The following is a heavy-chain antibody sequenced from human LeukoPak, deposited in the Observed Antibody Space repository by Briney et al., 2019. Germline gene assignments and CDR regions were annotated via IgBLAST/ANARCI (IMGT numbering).Heavy chain of an antibody. D-gene: IGHD3-9*01. V-gene: IGHV1-2*02. CDR1: GYTFTGYY. J-gene: IGHJ5*02. CDR2: INPNSGGT. Sequence: GASVKVSCKASGYTFTGYYMHWVRQAPGQGLEWMGWINPNSGGTNYAQKFQGRVTITRDTSASTAYMELSSLRSEDTAVYYCARVYYDILTGSSNNWFDPWGQGTLVTVSS. CDR3: ARVYYDILTGSSNNWFDP.